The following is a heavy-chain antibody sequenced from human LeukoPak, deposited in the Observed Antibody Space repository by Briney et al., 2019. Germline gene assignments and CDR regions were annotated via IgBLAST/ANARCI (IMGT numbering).Heavy chain of an antibody. J-gene: IGHJ4*02. D-gene: IGHD6-19*01. CDR3: AKTHGNGWYFDY. CDR2: ISSGGGAT. Sequence: PSETLSLTCAVYGWSFNDYYWNWIRQSPGKGLEWVSYISSGGGATHYADSVKGRFTISRDNAKNSLYLQMNSLRDEDTALYSCAKTHGNGWYFDYWGQGNLVTVAS. CDR1: GWSFNDYY. V-gene: IGHV3-11*04.